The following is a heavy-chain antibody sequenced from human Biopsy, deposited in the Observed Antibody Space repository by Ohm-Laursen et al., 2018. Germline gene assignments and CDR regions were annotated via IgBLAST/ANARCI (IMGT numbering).Heavy chain of an antibody. Sequence: GTLSLTCTVSGDSVSSGSFYWTWIRQPPGQGLEYIGYIYDRGSTANYNPSLESRVTMSVDMPKNQFSLKLSSVTAADTAIYYCARGMRSSGWPYFDFWGQGTQVTVSS. CDR3: ARGMRSSGWPYFDF. D-gene: IGHD6-19*01. J-gene: IGHJ4*02. CDR2: IYDRGSTA. CDR1: GDSVSSGSFY. V-gene: IGHV4-61*01.